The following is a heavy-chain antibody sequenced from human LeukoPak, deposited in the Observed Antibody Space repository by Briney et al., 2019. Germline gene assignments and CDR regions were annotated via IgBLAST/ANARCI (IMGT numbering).Heavy chain of an antibody. CDR1: GFTFTSSP. V-gene: IGHV1-58*02. CDR2: IVVGSGNT. J-gene: IGHJ4*02. Sequence: ASVKVSCKASGFTFTSSPMQWVRQARGQRLEWIGWIVVGSGNTNYAQKFQERVTITRDMSTNTAYMELSSLRSKDTAVYYCATGSGWYSPDYWGQGTLVTVSS. D-gene: IGHD6-19*01. CDR3: ATGSGWYSPDY.